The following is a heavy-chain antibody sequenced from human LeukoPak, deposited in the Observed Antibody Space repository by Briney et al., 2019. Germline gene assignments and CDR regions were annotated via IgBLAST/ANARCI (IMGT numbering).Heavy chain of an antibody. D-gene: IGHD6-13*01. Sequence: GGSLRLSCAASGFTFSSYAMHWVRQAPGKGLEWVAVISYDGSNKYYADSVKGRFTISRDNSKNTLYLQMNSLRAEDTAVYCCARGLYSSSWSPRGYWGQGTLDTVSS. CDR1: GFTFSSYA. J-gene: IGHJ4*02. CDR3: ARGLYSSSWSPRGY. CDR2: ISYDGSNK. V-gene: IGHV3-30*04.